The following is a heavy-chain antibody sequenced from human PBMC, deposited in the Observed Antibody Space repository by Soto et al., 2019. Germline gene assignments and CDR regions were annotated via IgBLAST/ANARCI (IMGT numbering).Heavy chain of an antibody. Sequence: GGSLRLSCAASGFTFSSYGMHWVRQAPGKGLEWVAVISYDGSNKYYADSVKGRFTISRDNSKNTLYLQMNSLRAEDTAVYYCAKWKGYSSSSAGFYWGQGTLVTVSS. D-gene: IGHD6-6*01. CDR3: AKWKGYSSSSAGFY. CDR1: GFTFSSYG. CDR2: ISYDGSNK. V-gene: IGHV3-30*18. J-gene: IGHJ4*02.